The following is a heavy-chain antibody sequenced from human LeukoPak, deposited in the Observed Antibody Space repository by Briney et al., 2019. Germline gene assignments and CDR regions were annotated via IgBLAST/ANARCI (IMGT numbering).Heavy chain of an antibody. V-gene: IGHV3-23*01. CDR2: ISGSGGST. Sequence: PGGSLRLSCAASGFTFSSYAMSWVRQAPGKGLEWVSAISGSGGSTYYADSVKGRFTISRDNSKNTLYLQMNSLRAEDTAVYYCARVLYSSRWYLFDYWGQGILVTVSS. CDR1: GFTFSSYA. J-gene: IGHJ4*02. D-gene: IGHD6-19*01. CDR3: ARVLYSSRWYLFDY.